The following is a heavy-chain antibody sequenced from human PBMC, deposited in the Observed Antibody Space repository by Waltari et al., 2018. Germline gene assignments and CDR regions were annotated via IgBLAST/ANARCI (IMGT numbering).Heavy chain of an antibody. D-gene: IGHD4-17*01. CDR3: ARDLPQYGDYTWYFDY. CDR2: IYYSGST. CDR1: GGSISSSSYY. V-gene: IGHV4-39*07. Sequence: QLQLQESGPGLVKPSETLSLTCTVSGGSISSSSYYWGWIRQPPGKGLEWIGSIYYSGSTYYNPSLKSRVTISVDTSKNQFSLKLSSVTAADTAVYYCARDLPQYGDYTWYFDYWGQGTLVTVSS. J-gene: IGHJ4*02.